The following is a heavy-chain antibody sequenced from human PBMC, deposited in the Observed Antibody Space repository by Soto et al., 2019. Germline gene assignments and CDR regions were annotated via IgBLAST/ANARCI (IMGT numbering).Heavy chain of an antibody. J-gene: IGHJ6*02. CDR3: AREPGYCSSTSCYRYGMDV. CDR2: INPNSGGT. D-gene: IGHD2-2*01. Sequence: ASVKVSCKASGYTFTGYYMHWLRQAPGQGLEWMGWINPNSGGTNYAQKFQGRVTMTRDTSISTAYMELSRLRSDDTAVYYCAREPGYCSSTSCYRYGMDVWGQGTTVTVSS. V-gene: IGHV1-2*02. CDR1: GYTFTGYY.